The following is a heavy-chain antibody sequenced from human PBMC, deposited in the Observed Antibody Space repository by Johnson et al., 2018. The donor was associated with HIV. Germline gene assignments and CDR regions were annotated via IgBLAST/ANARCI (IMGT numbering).Heavy chain of an antibody. V-gene: IGHV3-74*01. CDR3: AKDPVQGVGLDI. CDR2: IFSDGSNT. Sequence: VQLVESGGGLVQPGGSLRLSCAASGFTFSNYWMHWVRQAPGKGLVWVSRIFSDGSNTDYADSVKGRFTISRDNSKNTLYMQMNSLRAEDTAVYYCAKDPVQGVGLDIWGQGTMVTVSS. CDR1: GFTFSNYW. D-gene: IGHD2-8*02. J-gene: IGHJ3*02.